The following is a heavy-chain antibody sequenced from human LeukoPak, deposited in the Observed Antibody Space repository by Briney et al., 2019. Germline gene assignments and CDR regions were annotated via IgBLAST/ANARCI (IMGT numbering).Heavy chain of an antibody. CDR3: AREGGHYDFWRAGGVYYFDY. CDR2: IYHSGST. Sequence: PSETLSLTCTVSGGSISSGGYYWSWIRQPPGKGLEWIGYIYHSGSTYYNPSLKSRVTISVDRSKNQFSLKLSSVTAADTAVYYCAREGGHYDFWRAGGVYYFDYWGQGTLVTVSS. J-gene: IGHJ4*02. V-gene: IGHV4-30-2*01. CDR1: GGSISSGGYY. D-gene: IGHD3-3*01.